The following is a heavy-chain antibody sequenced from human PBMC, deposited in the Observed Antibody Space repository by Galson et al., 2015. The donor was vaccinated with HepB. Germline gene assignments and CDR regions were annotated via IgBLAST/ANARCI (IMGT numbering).Heavy chain of an antibody. D-gene: IGHD3-10*01. V-gene: IGHV6-1*01. J-gene: IGHJ4*02. CDR1: GDSVSSDSA. Sequence: CAISGDSVSSDSAWNWIRQSPSRGLEWLGRTYYRSKWYYDYADSVKSRITITPDTSRNQFSLQLTSVTPEDTAVYFCAREDYGLGSYFPDSWGQGTLVTVSS. CDR3: AREDYGLGSYFPDS. CDR2: TYYRSKWYY.